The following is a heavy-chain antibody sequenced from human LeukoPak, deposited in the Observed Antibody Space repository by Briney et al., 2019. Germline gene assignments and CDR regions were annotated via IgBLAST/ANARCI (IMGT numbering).Heavy chain of an antibody. D-gene: IGHD5-12*01. V-gene: IGHV3-30*02. J-gene: IGHJ4*02. CDR3: AKGGRGYSGYDLDY. Sequence: GGSLSLSCAAPGFTFSSYGMHWVRQAPGKGLEWVAFIRYDGSNKYYADSVKGRFTISRDNSKNTLYLQMNSLRAEDTAVYYCAKGGRGYSGYDLDYWGQGTLVTVSS. CDR2: IRYDGSNK. CDR1: GFTFSSYG.